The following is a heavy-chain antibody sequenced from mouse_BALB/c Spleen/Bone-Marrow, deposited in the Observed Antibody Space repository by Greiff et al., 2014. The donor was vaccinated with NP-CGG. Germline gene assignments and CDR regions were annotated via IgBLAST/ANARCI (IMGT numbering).Heavy chain of an antibody. CDR3: ARGYAMDY. CDR2: ILPGSGST. CDR1: GCTFSSYW. J-gene: IGHJ4*01. Sequence: VQLPQSGAELMKPGASVKISCKATGCTFSSYWVEGGKKRPGPGLEWIGEILPGSGSTNYNEKFKGKATFTADTSSNTAYMQLSSLTSEDSAVYYCARGYAMDYWGQGTSVTVSS. V-gene: IGHV1-9*01.